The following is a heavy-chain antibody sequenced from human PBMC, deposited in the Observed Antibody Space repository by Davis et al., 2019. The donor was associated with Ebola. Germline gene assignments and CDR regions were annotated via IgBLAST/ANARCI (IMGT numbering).Heavy chain of an antibody. V-gene: IGHV1-18*01. D-gene: IGHD6-13*01. Sequence: AASVKVSCKTSGYTFSMYGISWVRQAPGQGLEWMGWISAYTANTNYVDNLQGRVTMTTDTSTSTAYMELRSLRSDDTAVYYCARSGIAAAGIWWWFDPWGQGTLVTVSS. CDR3: ARSGIAAAGIWWWFDP. CDR1: GYTFSMYG. CDR2: ISAYTANT. J-gene: IGHJ5*02.